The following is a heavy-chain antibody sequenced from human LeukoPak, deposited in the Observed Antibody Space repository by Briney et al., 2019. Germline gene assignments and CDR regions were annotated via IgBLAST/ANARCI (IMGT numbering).Heavy chain of an antibody. Sequence: GGSLRLSCAASGFTFSSYEMNWVRQAPGKGLEWVSYISSSGSTIYYADSVKGRFTISRDNAKNSLYLQMNSLRAEDTALYYCARGGDSSGYYYGYFDYWGQGTLVTVSS. J-gene: IGHJ4*02. V-gene: IGHV3-48*03. CDR3: ARGGDSSGYYYGYFDY. D-gene: IGHD3-22*01. CDR1: GFTFSSYE. CDR2: ISSSGSTI.